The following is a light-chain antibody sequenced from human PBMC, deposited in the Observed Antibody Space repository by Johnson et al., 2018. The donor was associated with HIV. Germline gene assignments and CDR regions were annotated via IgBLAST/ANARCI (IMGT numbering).Light chain of an antibody. CDR3: ETWDSSLSAGTRYV. CDR2: DND. Sequence: QSVLTQPPSVSAAPGQKVTISCSGSSSNIGINYVSWFQQLPGTAPKLLIYDNDKRPSGIPDRFSGSKSGTSATLGITGLQTGDEADYYCETWDSSLSAGTRYVFGTGTKVTVL. V-gene: IGLV1-51*01. CDR1: SSNIGINY. J-gene: IGLJ1*01.